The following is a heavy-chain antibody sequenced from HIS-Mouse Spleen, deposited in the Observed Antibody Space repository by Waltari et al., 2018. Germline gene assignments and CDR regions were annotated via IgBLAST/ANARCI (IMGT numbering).Heavy chain of an antibody. J-gene: IGHJ2*01. D-gene: IGHD6-13*01. CDR2: IYYSGST. CDR1: GCSISSSTYY. V-gene: IGHV4-39*07. CDR3: AREIPYSSSWYDWYFDL. Sequence: QLQLQESGPGLVTPSETLSLTCTVPGCSISSSTYYSGWIRQPPGKGLEWIGSIYYSGSTYYNPSLKSRVTISVDTSKNQFSLKLSSVTAADTAVYYCAREIPYSSSWYDWYFDLWGRGTLVTVSS.